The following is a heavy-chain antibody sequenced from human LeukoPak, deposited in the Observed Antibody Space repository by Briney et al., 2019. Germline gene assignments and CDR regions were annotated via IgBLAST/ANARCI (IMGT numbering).Heavy chain of an antibody. V-gene: IGHV4-39*07. CDR3: ARGADFWSGYTPRYYYYYMDV. J-gene: IGHJ6*03. CDR2: IYYSGST. CDR1: GGSISSSSYY. D-gene: IGHD3-3*01. Sequence: SETLSLTCTVSGGSISSSSYYWGWIRQPPGKGLEWIGSIYYSGSTYYNPSLKSRVTISVDTSKNQFSLKLSSVTAADTAVYYCARGADFWSGYTPRYYYYYMDVWGKGTTVTVSS.